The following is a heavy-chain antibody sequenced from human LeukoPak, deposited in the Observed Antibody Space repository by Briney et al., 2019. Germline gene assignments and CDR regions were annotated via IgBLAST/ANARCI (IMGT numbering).Heavy chain of an antibody. J-gene: IGHJ4*02. V-gene: IGHV3-30*04. CDR3: AREFPVYCGGDCYMYYFDY. D-gene: IGHD2-21*02. CDR1: GFTFSSYA. Sequence: SGRSLRLSCAASGFTFSSYAIHWGPQAPGKGLEWVAVISYDGSNKNYADSVKGRFTISRDNSKNTLYLQMNSLRAEDTAVYYCAREFPVYCGGDCYMYYFDYWGQGTLVTVSS. CDR2: ISYDGSNK.